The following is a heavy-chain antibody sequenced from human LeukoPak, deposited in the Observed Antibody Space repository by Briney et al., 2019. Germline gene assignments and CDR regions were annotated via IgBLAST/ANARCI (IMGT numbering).Heavy chain of an antibody. Sequence: SETLSLTCAVYGGSFSGCYWSWIRQPPGKGLEWMGEINHSGSTNYNPSLKRRVTISVDTSKNQFSLKLSSVTAADTAVYYCARHSSYYGSGSLRWGQGTLVTVSS. CDR3: ARHSSYYGSGSLR. V-gene: IGHV4-34*01. D-gene: IGHD3-10*01. CDR2: INHSGST. J-gene: IGHJ4*02. CDR1: GGSFSGCY.